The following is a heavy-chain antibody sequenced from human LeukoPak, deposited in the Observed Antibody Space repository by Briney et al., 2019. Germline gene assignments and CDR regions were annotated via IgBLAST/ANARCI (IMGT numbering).Heavy chain of an antibody. CDR3: ARGEGGYCSGGSCYSTINDY. CDR2: INHSGST. CDR1: GGSFSGYY. V-gene: IGHV4-34*01. D-gene: IGHD2-15*01. Sequence: PSETLSLTCAAYGGSFSGYYWSWIRQPPGKGLEWIGEINHSGSTNYNPSLKSRVTISVDTSKNQFSLKLSSVTAADTAVYYCARGEGGYCSGGSCYSTINDYWGQGTLVTVSS. J-gene: IGHJ4*02.